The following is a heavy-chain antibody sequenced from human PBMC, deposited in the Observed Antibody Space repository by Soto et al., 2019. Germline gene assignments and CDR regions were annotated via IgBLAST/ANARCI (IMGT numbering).Heavy chain of an antibody. J-gene: IGHJ5*02. Sequence: SETLSLSCTVSGGSISSYYWSWIRQPPGKGLEWIGYIYYSGSTNYNPSLKSRVTISVDTSKNQFSLKLSSVTAADTAVYYCARYQTTYYDFWSGYRNWFDPWGQGTLVTVSS. V-gene: IGHV4-59*08. D-gene: IGHD3-3*01. CDR3: ARYQTTYYDFWSGYRNWFDP. CDR1: GGSISSYY. CDR2: IYYSGST.